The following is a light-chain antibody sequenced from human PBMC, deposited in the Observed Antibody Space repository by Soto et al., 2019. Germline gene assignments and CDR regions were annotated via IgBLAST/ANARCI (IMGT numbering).Light chain of an antibody. CDR3: HQYDTSPLT. V-gene: IGKV3-20*01. Sequence: EIVLTQSPGTLSLSPGERATLSCRASQSVSSSYLVWYQQKPGQAPRLLIYGASSRATGIPDRFSGSGSGTDFTLTISRLEPEDFAVYYCHQYDTSPLTFGGGTKVEI. CDR1: QSVSSSY. CDR2: GAS. J-gene: IGKJ4*01.